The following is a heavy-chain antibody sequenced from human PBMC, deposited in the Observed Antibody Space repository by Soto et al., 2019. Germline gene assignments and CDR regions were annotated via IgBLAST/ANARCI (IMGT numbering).Heavy chain of an antibody. CDR1: GFTFSSYG. Sequence: GGSLRLSCAASGFTFSSYGMHWVRQAPGKGLEWVAVISYDGSNKYYADSVKGRFTISRDNSKNTLYLQMNSLRAEDTAMYYCAKFFGGSYRYFDYWGQGTLVTVSS. V-gene: IGHV3-30*18. J-gene: IGHJ4*02. CDR3: AKFFGGSYRYFDY. D-gene: IGHD1-26*01. CDR2: ISYDGSNK.